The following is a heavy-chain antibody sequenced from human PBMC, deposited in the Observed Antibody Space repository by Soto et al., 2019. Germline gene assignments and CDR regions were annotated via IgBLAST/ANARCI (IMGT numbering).Heavy chain of an antibody. CDR2: IRSKAYGGTT. J-gene: IGHJ6*03. D-gene: IGHD2-15*01. V-gene: IGHV3-49*03. CDR3: TRDGKDIVVVVAAPIDYYMEV. Sequence: GGSLRLSCTASGFTFGDYAMSWFRQAPGKGLEWVGFIRSKAYGGTTEYAASVKGRFTISRDDSKSIAYLQMNSLKTEDTAVYYCTRDGKDIVVVVAAPIDYYMEVWGKGTTVTVSS. CDR1: GFTFGDYA.